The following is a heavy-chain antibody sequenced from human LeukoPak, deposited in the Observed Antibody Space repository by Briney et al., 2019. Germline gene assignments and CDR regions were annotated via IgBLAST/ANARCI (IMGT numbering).Heavy chain of an antibody. V-gene: IGHV3-48*04. D-gene: IGHD3-16*01. J-gene: IGHJ4*02. CDR2: ISSSGSTI. Sequence: GGSLRLSCAASGFTFSSYSMNWVRQAPGKGLEWVSYISSSGSTIYYADSVKGRFTISRDNAKNSLYLQMNSLRAEDTAVYYCTRDGSNGYHPLGWFDYWGQGTLVTVSS. CDR1: GFTFSSYS. CDR3: TRDGSNGYHPLGWFDY.